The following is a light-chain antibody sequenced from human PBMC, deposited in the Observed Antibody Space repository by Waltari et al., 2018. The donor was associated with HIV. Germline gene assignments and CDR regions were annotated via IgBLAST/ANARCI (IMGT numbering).Light chain of an antibody. Sequence: QSALTQPASVSGSPGQAIPLSCTGPSSDVGGDNYFPWFQQHPGKAPQLMIYEVSNRPSGVSNRFSGSKSCNTASLTISGLQAEDEADYYCSSYTSSSTLVFGTGTKVTVL. J-gene: IGLJ1*01. CDR3: SSYTSSSTLV. CDR1: SSDVGGDNY. CDR2: EVS. V-gene: IGLV2-14*01.